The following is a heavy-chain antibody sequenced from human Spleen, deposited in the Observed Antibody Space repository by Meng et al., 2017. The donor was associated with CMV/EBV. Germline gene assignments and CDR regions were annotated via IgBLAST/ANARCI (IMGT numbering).Heavy chain of an antibody. D-gene: IGHD3-3*01. CDR2: INPNSGGT. Sequence: GYSMHWVRQAPGPGLEWMGWINPNSGGTNYAQKFQSGVAMTRGTSISTAYMELSRLRSDDTAVYYCAREESNHYDFWSGYSQGWFDPWGQGTLVTVSS. V-gene: IGHV1-2*02. CDR1: GYS. CDR3: AREESNHYDFWSGYSQGWFDP. J-gene: IGHJ5*02.